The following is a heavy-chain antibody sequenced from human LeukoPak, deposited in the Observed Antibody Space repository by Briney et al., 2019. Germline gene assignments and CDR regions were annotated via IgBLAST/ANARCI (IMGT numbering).Heavy chain of an antibody. CDR1: GFTFSDYY. D-gene: IGHD2-2*01. V-gene: IGHV3-11*06. CDR2: ISSSSSYT. Sequence: GGSLRLSCASSGFTFSDYYMSWIRQAPGKGLEWVSYISSSSSYTNYADSVKGRFTISRDNAKNSLYLQMNSLRAEDTAVYYCARDPRGCSSTSCYAEDWGQGTLVTVCS. J-gene: IGHJ4*02. CDR3: ARDPRGCSSTSCYAED.